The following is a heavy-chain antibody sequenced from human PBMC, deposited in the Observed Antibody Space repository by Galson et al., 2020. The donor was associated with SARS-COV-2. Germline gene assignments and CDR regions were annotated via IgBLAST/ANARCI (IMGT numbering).Heavy chain of an antibody. V-gene: IGHV1-2*02. D-gene: IGHD6-19*01. J-gene: IGHJ3*02. CDR3: ARSPGYSSGWSDGFDI. Sequence: ASVKVSCKASGYTFTGYYMHWVRQAPGQGLEWMGWINPNGGVTNYAQKFQGRVTMTRDTSISTASLELTSLRSDETAVYYCARSPGYSSGWSDGFDIWGQGTLVTVSS. CDR2: INPNGGVT. CDR1: GYTFTGYY.